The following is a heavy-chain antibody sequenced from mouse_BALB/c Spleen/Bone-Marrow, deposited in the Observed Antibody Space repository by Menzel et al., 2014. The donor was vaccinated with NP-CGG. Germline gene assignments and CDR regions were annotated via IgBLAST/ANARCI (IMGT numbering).Heavy chain of an antibody. D-gene: IGHD2-3*01. Sequence: VQLQQSGAELVKPGASVRLSCKASGYSFTTYWIHWVKQRPGQGLVWIGEINPGNGRTNYNEKFKSKATLTVDKSSSTAYMQLSSLTSEDSAVYYCARYDGPAWFAYWGQGTLVTVSA. CDR1: GYSFTTYW. V-gene: IGHV1S81*02. CDR3: ARYDGPAWFAY. J-gene: IGHJ3*01. CDR2: INPGNGRT.